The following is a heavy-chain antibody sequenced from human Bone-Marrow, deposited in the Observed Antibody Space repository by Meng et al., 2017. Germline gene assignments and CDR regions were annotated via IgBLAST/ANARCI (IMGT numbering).Heavy chain of an antibody. CDR2: IYYSGST. D-gene: IGHD3-16*01. CDR1: GGSISSYY. V-gene: IGHV4-59*01. CDR3: ARDASGGDDAFDI. Sequence: LRLSCTVSGGSISSYYWSWIRQPPGKGLEWIGYIYYSGSTNYNPSLKSRVTISVDTSKNQFSLKLSSVTAADTAVYYCARDASGGDDAFDIWGQGTMVTVSS. J-gene: IGHJ3*02.